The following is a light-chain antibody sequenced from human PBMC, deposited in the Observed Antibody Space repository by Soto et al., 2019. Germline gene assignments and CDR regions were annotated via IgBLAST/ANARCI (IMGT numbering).Light chain of an antibody. CDR3: QQYSSYRT. V-gene: IGKV3-20*01. J-gene: IGKJ1*01. CDR1: QSVGSRW. CDR2: GGS. Sequence: EIVLTQSPGTVSLSPGERATLSCRASQSVGSRWLAWYQQRPGQAPRVVIYGGSYRTTGIPERFSGSGSGTDSTLNSSRLEAEDFAVYYCQQYSSYRTFGHGTQVEMK.